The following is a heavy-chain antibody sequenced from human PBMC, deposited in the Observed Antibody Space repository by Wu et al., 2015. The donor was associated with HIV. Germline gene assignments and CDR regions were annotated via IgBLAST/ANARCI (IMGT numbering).Heavy chain of an antibody. CDR2: INPSTSHT. V-gene: IGHV1-8*02. Sequence: QVQLEQSGPEMKKPGASLKVSCKASGYTFTGYYVHWVRQAPGKGLEWMGWINPSTSHTTYAQNFQGRVTMTRNISINTAYMELNSLRSEDTAVYYCARRGTWGDRFNVIRGGLDVWGQGTTVTVSS. D-gene: IGHD1-1*01. J-gene: IGHJ6*02. CDR1: GYTFTGYY. CDR3: ARRGTWGDRFNVIRGGLDV.